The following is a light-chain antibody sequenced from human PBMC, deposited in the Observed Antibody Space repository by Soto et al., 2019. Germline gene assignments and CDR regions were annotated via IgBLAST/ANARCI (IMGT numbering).Light chain of an antibody. CDR2: DAS. J-gene: IGKJ4*01. V-gene: IGKV3D-15*01. Sequence: IVMPQSPATLSVSPGERVTLSCRASQGVGSTLNWYRQQPGQAPRLLIYDASTRATGIPDRFSGGGSGTDFTLTISRLEPEDFAVYYCQQFSSYPLTFGGGTKVDIK. CDR1: QGVGST. CDR3: QQFSSYPLT.